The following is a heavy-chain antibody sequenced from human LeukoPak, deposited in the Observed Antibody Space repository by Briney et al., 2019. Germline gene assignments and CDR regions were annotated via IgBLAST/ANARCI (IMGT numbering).Heavy chain of an antibody. CDR3: AKDVTTVTYYYYYYYMDV. Sequence: QTGGSLRLSCAASGFSFSSYAMHWVRQAPGKGLEWVAIISYDGGNKYYTDSVKGRFTISRDNSKNTLYLQMNSLRAEDTAVYYCAKDVTTVTYYYYYYYMDVWGKGTTVTVSS. CDR2: ISYDGGNK. V-gene: IGHV3-30-3*01. CDR1: GFSFSSYA. D-gene: IGHD4-11*01. J-gene: IGHJ6*03.